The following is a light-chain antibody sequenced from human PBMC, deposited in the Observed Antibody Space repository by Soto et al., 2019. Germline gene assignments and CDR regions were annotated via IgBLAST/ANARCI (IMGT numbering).Light chain of an antibody. J-gene: IGKJ5*01. CDR3: QQRNIWPPVT. V-gene: IGKV3-11*01. CDR1: QRISRH. CDR2: GAF. Sequence: ERVMTQSPATLSVSPGESATLSCRASQRISRHLAWYQQKPGQAPRLLXYGAFNRATGIPARFSGSGSGTDLTLTNSSLETEDYAIYYCQQRNIWPPVTVGQGTRLEIK.